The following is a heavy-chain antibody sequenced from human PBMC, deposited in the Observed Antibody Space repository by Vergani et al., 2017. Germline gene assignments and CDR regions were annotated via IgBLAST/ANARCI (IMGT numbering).Heavy chain of an antibody. Sequence: VQLVESGGGVVQPGRSLRLSCAASGFTFSSYGMHWVRQAPGKGLEWVGRIRSKANSYATAYAASVKGRFTISRDDSKNTLYLQMNSLRAEDTAVYYCARAYYDSSGYSRGSLDYWGQGTLVTVSS. CDR1: GFTFSSYG. CDR2: IRSKANSYAT. V-gene: IGHV3-73*01. D-gene: IGHD3-22*01. J-gene: IGHJ4*02. CDR3: ARAYYDSSGYSRGSLDY.